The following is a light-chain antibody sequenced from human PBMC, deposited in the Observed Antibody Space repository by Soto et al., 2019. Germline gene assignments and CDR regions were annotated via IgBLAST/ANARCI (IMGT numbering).Light chain of an antibody. Sequence: DIQMTQSPSTLSGSVGDRVTMTCRASQTISSWLAWYQQKPGKAPKLLIYKASTLKSRVPSRFSGSASGTEFTLTISSLQPDDFATYYCQHYNSYSEAFGQGTKVELK. CDR1: QTISSW. CDR2: KAS. J-gene: IGKJ1*01. CDR3: QHYNSYSEA. V-gene: IGKV1-5*03.